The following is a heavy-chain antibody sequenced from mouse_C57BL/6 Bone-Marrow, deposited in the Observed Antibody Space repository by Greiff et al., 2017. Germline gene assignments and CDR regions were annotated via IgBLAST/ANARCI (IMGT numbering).Heavy chain of an antibody. V-gene: IGHV1-81*01. CDR1: GYTFTSYG. CDR3: ASPWSWFAY. J-gene: IGHJ3*01. CDR2: IYPRSGNT. Sequence: VQLQQSGAELARPGASVKLSCKASGYTFTSYGISWVKQRTGQGLEWIGEIYPRSGNTYYNEKLKGKATLTADKSSSTAYMELRSLTSEDSAVYFCASPWSWFAYWGQGTLVTVSA.